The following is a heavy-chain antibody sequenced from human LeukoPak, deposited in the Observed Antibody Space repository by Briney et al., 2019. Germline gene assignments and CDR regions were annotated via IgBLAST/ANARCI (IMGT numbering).Heavy chain of an antibody. J-gene: IGHJ3*02. V-gene: IGHV6-1*01. D-gene: IGHD1-26*01. CDR2: TYYRSKWFS. Sequence: SQTLSLTFAISGDSVSSNSATWNWIRQSPSRGLEWLGSTYYRSKWFSDYAVSVKSRTTFNPDTSKNQLSLQLNSVTPEDTAVYYCARGSGSYYAFDIWGQGTMVTVSS. CDR3: ARGSGSYYAFDI. CDR1: GDSVSSNSAT.